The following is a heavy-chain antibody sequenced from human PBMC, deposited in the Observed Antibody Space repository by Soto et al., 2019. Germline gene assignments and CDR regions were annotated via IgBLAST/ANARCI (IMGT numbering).Heavy chain of an antibody. V-gene: IGHV3-23*01. D-gene: IGHD3-10*01. CDR1: GFSLRNYG. Sequence: EVQLLESGGGLVQPGGYLRLSCAASGFSLRNYGMNWVRQAPGKGLEWVSVISNSGGTIKYADSVKGRFTISRDNFQSKVYLELNRLRAEDTAVYYCARLQGDNSGTYGMDVWGQGTTVTVS. J-gene: IGHJ6*02. CDR3: ARLQGDNSGTYGMDV. CDR2: ISNSGGTI.